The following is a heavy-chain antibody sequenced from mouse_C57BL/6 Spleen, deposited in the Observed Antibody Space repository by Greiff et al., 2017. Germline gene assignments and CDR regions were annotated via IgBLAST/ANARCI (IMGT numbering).Heavy chain of an antibody. CDR1: GYTFTSYW. CDR3: ARSNDYDLYYYAMDY. J-gene: IGHJ4*01. D-gene: IGHD2-4*01. V-gene: IGHV1-69*01. CDR2: IDPSDSYT. Sequence: VKLQQPGAELVMPGASVKLSCKASGYTFTSYWMHWVKQRPGQGLEWIGEIDPSDSYTNYNQKFKGKSTLTVDKSSSTAYMQLSSLTSEDSAVYYCARSNDYDLYYYAMDYWGQGTSVTVSS.